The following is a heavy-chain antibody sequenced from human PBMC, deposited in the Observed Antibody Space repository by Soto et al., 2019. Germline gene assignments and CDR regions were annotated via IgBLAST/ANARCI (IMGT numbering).Heavy chain of an antibody. CDR2: IIPIFGTA. D-gene: IGHD6-19*01. Sequence: WASVKVSCKASGGTFSSYAISWVRQAPGQGLEWMGGIIPIFGTANYAQKFQGRVTITADESTSTAYMELSSLRSEDTAVYYRAIRLGSIAVDGEKLFDAFDIWGQGTMVTVSS. CDR3: AIRLGSIAVDGEKLFDAFDI. V-gene: IGHV1-69*13. J-gene: IGHJ3*02. CDR1: GGTFSSYA.